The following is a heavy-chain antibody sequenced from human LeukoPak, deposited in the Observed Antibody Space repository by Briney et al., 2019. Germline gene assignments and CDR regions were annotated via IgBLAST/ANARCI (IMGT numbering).Heavy chain of an antibody. D-gene: IGHD3-3*01. CDR2: MNPNSGNT. J-gene: IGHJ3*02. V-gene: IGHV1-8*03. CDR1: GYTFTSYD. Sequence: ASAKVSCKASGYTFTSYDINWVRQATGQGREWMGWMNPNSGNTGYAQKFQGRVTITRNTSISTAYMELSSLRSEDTAVYYCARQEWSDAFDIWGQGTMVTVSS. CDR3: ARQEWSDAFDI.